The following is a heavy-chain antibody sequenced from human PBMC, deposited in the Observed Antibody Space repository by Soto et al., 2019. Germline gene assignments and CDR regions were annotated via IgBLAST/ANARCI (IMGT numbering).Heavy chain of an antibody. CDR1: GFTFSSYE. J-gene: IGHJ6*02. D-gene: IGHD2-15*01. CDR2: ISSSGSTI. CDR3: ARAGGGSDYYYYYGMDV. V-gene: IGHV3-48*03. Sequence: PGGSLRLSCAASGFTFSSYEMNWVRQAPGKGLEWVSYISSSGSTIYYADSVKGRFTISRDNAKNSLYLQMNSLRAEDTAVYYCARAGGGSDYYYYYGMDVWGQGTTVTVSS.